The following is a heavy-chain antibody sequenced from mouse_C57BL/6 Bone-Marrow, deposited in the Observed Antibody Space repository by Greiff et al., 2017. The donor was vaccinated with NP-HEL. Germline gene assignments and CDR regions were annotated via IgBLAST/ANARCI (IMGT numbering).Heavy chain of an antibody. J-gene: IGHJ4*01. CDR2: IDPSDSYT. Sequence: QVQLQQPGAELVKPGASVKLSCKASGYTFTSYWMQWVKQRPGQGLEWIGEIDPSDSYTNYNQKFKGQATLTVDTSSSTAYMQLSSLTSEDSAVYYCARWIYYYGSSYVYYAMDYWGQGTSVTVSS. D-gene: IGHD1-1*01. CDR3: ARWIYYYGSSYVYYAMDY. V-gene: IGHV1-50*01. CDR1: GYTFTSYW.